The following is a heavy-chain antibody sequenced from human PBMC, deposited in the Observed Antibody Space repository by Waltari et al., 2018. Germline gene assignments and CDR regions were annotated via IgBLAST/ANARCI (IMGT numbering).Heavy chain of an antibody. CDR2: ISGSGGST. CDR3: AKSEWLDDAFDI. D-gene: IGHD5-12*01. CDR1: GFTFSSYA. J-gene: IGHJ3*02. V-gene: IGHV3-23*01. Sequence: EVQLLESGGGLVQPGGSLRLSCAASGFTFSSYAMSWVRPAPGKGLEWVSAISGSGGSTYYADSVKGRFTISRDNSKNTLYLQMNSLRAEDTAVYYCAKSEWLDDAFDIWGQGTMVTVSS.